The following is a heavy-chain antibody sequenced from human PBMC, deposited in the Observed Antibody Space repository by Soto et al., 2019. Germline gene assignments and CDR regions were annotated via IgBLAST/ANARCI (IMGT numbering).Heavy chain of an antibody. CDR3: ARALLPHDAFDI. Sequence: GGSRRLSCAASGFTVSSNYMSWVRQAPGKGLEWVSVIYSGGSTYYADSVKGRFTISRDNSKNTLYLQMNSLRAEDTAVYYCARALLPHDAFDIWGQGTMVTVSS. J-gene: IGHJ3*02. CDR1: GFTVSSNY. CDR2: IYSGGST. V-gene: IGHV3-66*01.